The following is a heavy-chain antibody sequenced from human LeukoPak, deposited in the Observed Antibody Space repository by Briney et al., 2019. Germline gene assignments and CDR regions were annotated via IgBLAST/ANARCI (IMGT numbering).Heavy chain of an antibody. CDR3: ARRVTMVRGVYYFDY. Sequence: GESLKISCKGSGYSFTSYWIGWVRQMPGNGLEWMGIIYPGDSDTRYSPAFQGQVTISADKSISTAYLQWSSLKASDTAMYYCARRVTMVRGVYYFDYWGQGTLVTVSS. V-gene: IGHV5-51*01. J-gene: IGHJ4*02. D-gene: IGHD3-10*01. CDR1: GYSFTSYW. CDR2: IYPGDSDT.